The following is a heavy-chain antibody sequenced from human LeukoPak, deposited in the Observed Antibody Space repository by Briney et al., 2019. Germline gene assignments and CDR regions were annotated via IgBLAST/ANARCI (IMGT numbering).Heavy chain of an antibody. Sequence: GRSLRLSCAASGFTFSSYAMSWVRQAPGKGLEWVSAISGSGGSTYYADSVKGRFTISRDNSKNTLYLQMNSLRAEDTAVYYCAKDSGYYDFWSGYWYFDYWGQGTLVTVSS. J-gene: IGHJ4*02. CDR1: GFTFSSYA. CDR3: AKDSGYYDFWSGYWYFDY. D-gene: IGHD3-3*01. CDR2: ISGSGGST. V-gene: IGHV3-23*01.